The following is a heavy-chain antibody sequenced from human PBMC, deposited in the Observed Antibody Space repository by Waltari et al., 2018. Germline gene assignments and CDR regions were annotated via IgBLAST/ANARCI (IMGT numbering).Heavy chain of an antibody. CDR1: GYTFTGTY. CDR2: INPNSGGT. Sequence: QVQLVQSGAEVKKPGASVQVSGKASGYTFTGTYMHWVRQAPGQGLEWMGWINPNSGGTNYAQKFQGRVTMTRDTSISTAYMELSRLRSDDTAVYYCAREIVGATQFDYWGQGTLVTVSS. V-gene: IGHV1-2*02. D-gene: IGHD1-26*01. CDR3: AREIVGATQFDY. J-gene: IGHJ4*02.